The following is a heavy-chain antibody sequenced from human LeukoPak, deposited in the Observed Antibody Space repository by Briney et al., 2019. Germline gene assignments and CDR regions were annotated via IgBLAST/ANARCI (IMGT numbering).Heavy chain of an antibody. CDR1: GGSINSYY. D-gene: IGHD4-17*01. CDR3: ARAADYGDYVNRPELVDY. J-gene: IGHJ4*02. Sequence: SETLSLTCTVSGGSINSYYWSWIRQPAGKGLEWIGRIYTSGSTNYNPSLKSRVTISVDTSKNQFSLKLSSVTAADTAVYYCARAADYGDYVNRPELVDYWGQGTLVTVSS. CDR2: IYTSGST. V-gene: IGHV4-4*07.